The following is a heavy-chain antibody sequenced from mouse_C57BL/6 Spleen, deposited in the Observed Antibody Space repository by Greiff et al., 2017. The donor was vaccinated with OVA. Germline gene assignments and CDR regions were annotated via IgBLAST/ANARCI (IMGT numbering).Heavy chain of an antibody. CDR1: GFTFSSYA. Sequence: EVKLVESGGGLVKPGGSLKLSCAASGFTFSSYAMSWVRQTPEKRLEWVATISDGGSYTYYPDNVKGRFTISRDNAKNNLYLQMSHLKSEDTAMYYCASSPYPKDYFDYWGQGTTLTVSS. CDR2: ISDGGSYT. V-gene: IGHV5-4*03. CDR3: ASSPYPKDYFDY. J-gene: IGHJ2*01.